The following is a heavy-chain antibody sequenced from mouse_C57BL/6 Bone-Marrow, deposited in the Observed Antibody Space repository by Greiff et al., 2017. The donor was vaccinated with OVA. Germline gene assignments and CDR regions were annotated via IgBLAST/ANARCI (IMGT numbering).Heavy chain of an antibody. D-gene: IGHD2-5*01. CDR3: ARGVYSKWDY. Sequence: EVQVVESGPGLVKPSQSLSLTCSVTGYSITSGYYWNWIRQFPGNKLEWMGYISYDGSNNYNPSLKNRISITRDTSKNQFFLKLNSVTTEDTATYYCARGVYSKWDYWGQGTTLTVSS. CDR2: ISYDGSN. V-gene: IGHV3-6*01. J-gene: IGHJ2*01. CDR1: GYSITSGYY.